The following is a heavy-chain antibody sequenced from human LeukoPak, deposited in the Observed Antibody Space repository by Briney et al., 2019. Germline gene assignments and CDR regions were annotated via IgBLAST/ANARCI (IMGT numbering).Heavy chain of an antibody. CDR3: ARVTSSSSDYYYYMDV. V-gene: IGHV4-4*02. CDR1: GGSISSSNW. J-gene: IGHJ6*03. Sequence: SETLSLTCAVSGGSISSSNWWSWVRQPPGKGLEWVGEIYHSGSTNYNPSLKSRVTISVDKSKNQFSLNLSSVSAADTAVYYCARVTSSSSDYYYYMDVWGKGTTVTVSS. CDR2: IYHSGST. D-gene: IGHD6-6*01.